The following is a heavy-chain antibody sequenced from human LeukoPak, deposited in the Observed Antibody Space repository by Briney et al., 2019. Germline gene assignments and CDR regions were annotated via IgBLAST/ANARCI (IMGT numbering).Heavy chain of an antibody. CDR1: GYTFTSYD. Sequence: ASVKVSCKASGYTFTSYDINWVRQATGQGLEWMGWMNPNSGNTGYAQKFQGRVTITRNTSISTAYMELSSLRAEDTAVYYCARSPTVSVGYSSVTCQADYWGQGTLVTVSS. V-gene: IGHV1-8*03. D-gene: IGHD2-15*01. J-gene: IGHJ4*02. CDR3: ARSPTVSVGYSSVTCQADY. CDR2: MNPNSGNT.